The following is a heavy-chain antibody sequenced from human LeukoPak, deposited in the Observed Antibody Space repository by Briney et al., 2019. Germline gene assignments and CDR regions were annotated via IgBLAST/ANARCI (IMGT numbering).Heavy chain of an antibody. CDR2: IYTSGST. Sequence: PSETLSLTCTVSGGSLSSYYWSWIRQPAGKGLEWIGRIYTSGSTNYNPSLKSRVTMSVDTSKNQFSLKLSSVTAADTAVYYCAREKGIAVAGTLSDWFDPWGQGTLVTVSS. CDR3: AREKGIAVAGTLSDWFDP. V-gene: IGHV4-4*07. J-gene: IGHJ5*02. D-gene: IGHD6-19*01. CDR1: GGSLSSYY.